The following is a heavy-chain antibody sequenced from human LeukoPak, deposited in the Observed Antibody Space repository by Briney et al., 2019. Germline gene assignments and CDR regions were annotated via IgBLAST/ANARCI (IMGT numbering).Heavy chain of an antibody. CDR1: GYSFIGYY. V-gene: IGHV1-46*01. D-gene: IGHD2-15*01. Sequence: ASVKVSCKASGYSFIGYYIHWVRQAPGQGLEWMGIINPSGGSTNYAQKFQGRVTMTRDTSTSTVYMELSSLRSEDTAVYYCARAVGIVVVVAATLDYWGQGTLVTVSS. CDR3: ARAVGIVVVVAATLDY. CDR2: INPSGGST. J-gene: IGHJ4*02.